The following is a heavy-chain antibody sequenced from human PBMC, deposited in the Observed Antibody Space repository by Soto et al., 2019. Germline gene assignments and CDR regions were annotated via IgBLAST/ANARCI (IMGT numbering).Heavy chain of an antibody. J-gene: IGHJ4*02. CDR2: INVGNGDT. V-gene: IGHV1-3*01. CDR1: GYRFTHYG. CDR3: AGEVRGIISFDQ. D-gene: IGHD3-10*01. Sequence: QVQLVQSGAEVKKPGASVKVSCKASGYRFTHYGIDWVRQAPGQRLEWMGWINVGNGDTSYAQTFQGRVTITRDTAATIAYMELSRLRSDATAVYYCAGEVRGIISFDQWGQGTPVTVSS.